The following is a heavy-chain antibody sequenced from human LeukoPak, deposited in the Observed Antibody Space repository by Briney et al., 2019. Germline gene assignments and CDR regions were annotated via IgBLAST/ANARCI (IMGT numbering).Heavy chain of an antibody. CDR3: ARDLGYYEESGDPTIDY. V-gene: IGHV3-48*04. J-gene: IGHJ4*02. Sequence: PGGSLRLSCAASGFNFSINWMTWVRQAPGKGLEWVSYISSSGSTIYYADSVKGRFTISRDNAKSSLYLQMNSLRAEDTAVYYCARDLGYYEESGDPTIDYWGQGTLVTVSS. D-gene: IGHD3-22*01. CDR2: ISSSGSTI. CDR1: GFNFSINW.